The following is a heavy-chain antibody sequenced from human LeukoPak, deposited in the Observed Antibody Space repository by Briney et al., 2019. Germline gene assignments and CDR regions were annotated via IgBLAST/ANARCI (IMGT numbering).Heavy chain of an antibody. CDR3: AKDPGYGSGRFDY. J-gene: IGHJ4*02. CDR2: LSYDGTNE. Sequence: GGSLRLSCATSGFAFSYYGMHWVRQAPGKAPEWVAFLSYDGTNEHYADSVKGRFTLSRDNSKNTLYLQMNSLRAGDTAVYFCAKDPGYGSGRFDYWGQGTLVTVSS. D-gene: IGHD6-19*01. CDR1: GFAFSYYG. V-gene: IGHV3-30*18.